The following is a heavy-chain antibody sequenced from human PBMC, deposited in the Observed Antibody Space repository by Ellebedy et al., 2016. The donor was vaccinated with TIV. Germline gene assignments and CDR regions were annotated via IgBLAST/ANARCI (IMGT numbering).Heavy chain of an antibody. CDR1: GFPFDSYV. Sequence: PGGSLRLSCAASGFPFDSYVMNWVRQAPGKGLEWVALISYDGSNKYFADSVQGRLTIPRDNSQNTLYLLMNSLNGDDTAIYYCARAFNHVDTVPTAPLDCWGQGTLVTVSS. D-gene: IGHD5-18*01. J-gene: IGHJ4*02. CDR2: ISYDGSNK. V-gene: IGHV3-30*04. CDR3: ARAFNHVDTVPTAPLDC.